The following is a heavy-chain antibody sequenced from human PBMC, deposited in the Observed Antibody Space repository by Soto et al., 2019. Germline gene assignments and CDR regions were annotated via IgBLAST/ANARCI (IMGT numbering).Heavy chain of an antibody. V-gene: IGHV3-48*01. CDR3: ATDYDFWSGSASQTWFDP. D-gene: IGHD3-3*01. CDR2: ISGSSTT. CDR1: GFTFSSYN. Sequence: EVQLVESGGGLVQPGGSLRLSCAASGFTFSSYNMNWVRQAPGKGLEWVSFISGSSTTYYADAVKGRFTISRDNAKNSLYLQMNSLRAEDTAVYYCATDYDFWSGSASQTWFDPWGQGTLVTVSS. J-gene: IGHJ5*02.